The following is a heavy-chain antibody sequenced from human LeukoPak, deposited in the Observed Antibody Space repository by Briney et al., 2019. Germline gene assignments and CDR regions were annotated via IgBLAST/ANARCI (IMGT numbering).Heavy chain of an antibody. CDR2: IYHSGST. CDR3: ARGSYDSSGYRFDY. J-gene: IGHJ4*02. D-gene: IGHD3-22*01. CDR1: GGSISSGGYS. Sequence: SETLSLTCAVSGGSISSGGYSWSWIRQPPGKGLEWIVYIYHSGSTYYNPSLKSRVTISVDRSKNQFSLKLSSVTAADTAVYYCARGSYDSSGYRFDYWGQGTLVTVSS. V-gene: IGHV4-30-2*01.